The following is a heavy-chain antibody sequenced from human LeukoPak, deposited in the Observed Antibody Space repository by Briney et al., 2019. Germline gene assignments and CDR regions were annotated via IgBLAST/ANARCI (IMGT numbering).Heavy chain of an antibody. CDR2: IYTSGST. CDR1: GDPIISCY. CDR3: ARANSVLNCYKGFDN. V-gene: IGHV4-4*07. D-gene: IGHD2-21*01. J-gene: IGHJ3*02. Sequence: SETLSLTCTLSGDPIISCYWICIRQPAGKGLEWIGRIYTSGSTNYNPSLKSRVTMSVDTSKNHFSLKLTFVSAAEPPVYYCARANSVLNCYKGFDNWGQGTMVTVSS.